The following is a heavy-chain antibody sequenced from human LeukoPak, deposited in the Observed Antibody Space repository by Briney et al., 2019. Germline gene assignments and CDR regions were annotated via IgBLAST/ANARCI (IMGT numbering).Heavy chain of an antibody. CDR2: IIPIFGTA. Sequence: ASVTVSCKASGYTFTSYAISWVRQAPGQGLEWMGGIIPIFGTANYAQKFQGRVTITADKSTSTAYMELSSLRSEDTAVYYCARAPPPAYYDSSGYHFDYWGQGTLVTVSS. V-gene: IGHV1-69*06. CDR1: GYTFTSYA. D-gene: IGHD3-22*01. CDR3: ARAPPPAYYDSSGYHFDY. J-gene: IGHJ4*02.